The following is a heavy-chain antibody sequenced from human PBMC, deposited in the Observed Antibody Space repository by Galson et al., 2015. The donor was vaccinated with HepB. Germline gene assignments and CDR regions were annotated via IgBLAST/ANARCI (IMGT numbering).Heavy chain of an antibody. D-gene: IGHD1-26*01. J-gene: IGHJ4*02. CDR3: ASQENSGSYRLLPKPIDY. CDR1: GGTFSSYA. Sequence: SVKVSCKASGGTFSSYAISWVRQAPGQGLEWMGGIIPIFGTANYAQTFQGRVTITADESTSTAYMELSSLRSEDTAVYYCASQENSGSYRLLPKPIDYWGQGTLVTVSS. V-gene: IGHV1-69*13. CDR2: IIPIFGTA.